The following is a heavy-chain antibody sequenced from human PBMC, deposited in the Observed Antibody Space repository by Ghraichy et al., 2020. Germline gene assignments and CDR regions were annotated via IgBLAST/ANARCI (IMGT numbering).Heavy chain of an antibody. Sequence: SVKVSCKASGGTFSSYAISWVRQAPGQGLEWMGRIIPILGIANYAQKFQGRVTITADKSTSTAYMELSSLRSEDTAVYYCARAPPDYDSKGTHRDYWGQGTLVTVSS. CDR3: ARAPPDYDSKGTHRDY. D-gene: IGHD3-22*01. J-gene: IGHJ4*02. V-gene: IGHV1-69*04. CDR1: GGTFSSYA. CDR2: IIPILGIA.